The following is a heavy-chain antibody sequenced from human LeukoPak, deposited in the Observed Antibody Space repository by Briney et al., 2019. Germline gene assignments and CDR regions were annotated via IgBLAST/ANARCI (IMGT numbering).Heavy chain of an antibody. CDR2: INPNSGGT. J-gene: IGHJ6*03. V-gene: IGHV1-2*02. D-gene: IGHD3-16*01. CDR1: GYTFTGYY. CDR3: ARALGSYGPYYYYYMDV. Sequence: ASVKVSCKASGYTFTGYYMHWVRQAPGQGLEWMGWINPNSGGTNYAQKFQGRVTMTRDTSISTAYMELSRLRSDDTAVYYCARALGSYGPYYYYYMDVWGQGTTVTVSS.